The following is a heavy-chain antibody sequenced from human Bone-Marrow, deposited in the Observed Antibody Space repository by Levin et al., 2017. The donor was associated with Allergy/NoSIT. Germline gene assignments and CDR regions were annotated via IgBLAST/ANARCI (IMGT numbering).Heavy chain of an antibody. Sequence: ETLSLTCAASGFTFSSYAMTWVRQAPGKGLEWVSGISGSGGSTYYVDSVKGRFTISRDNSKNTLYLQMNSLRAEDTAVYYCAKEVGTYYYDSSGRNYFDYWGQGTLVTVSS. CDR1: GFTFSSYA. J-gene: IGHJ4*02. CDR2: ISGSGGST. CDR3: AKEVGTYYYDSSGRNYFDY. D-gene: IGHD3-22*01. V-gene: IGHV3-23*01.